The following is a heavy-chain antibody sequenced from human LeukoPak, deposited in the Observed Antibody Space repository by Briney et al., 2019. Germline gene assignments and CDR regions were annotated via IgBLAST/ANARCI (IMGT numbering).Heavy chain of an antibody. Sequence: PSETLSLTCAVYGGSFSGYYWSWIRQPPGKGLEWIGEINHSGSTDYNPSLKSRVTISVDTSKNQFSLKLNSVTAADTAVYYCARGVVAAAGRTFDFWGQGTLVTVSS. CDR1: GGSFSGYY. V-gene: IGHV4-34*01. J-gene: IGHJ4*02. CDR2: INHSGST. D-gene: IGHD6-13*01. CDR3: ARGVVAAAGRTFDF.